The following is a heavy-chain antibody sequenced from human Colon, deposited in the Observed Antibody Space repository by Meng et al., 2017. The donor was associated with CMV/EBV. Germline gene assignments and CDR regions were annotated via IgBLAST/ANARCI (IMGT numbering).Heavy chain of an antibody. CDR2: ISGSNGNT. D-gene: IGHD3-10*01. V-gene: IGHV1-18*01. CDR3: ARGGGYFSAGSYPAYFDH. CDR1: GYTFNTYG. J-gene: IGHJ4*02. Sequence: ASAKVSCKASGYTFNTYGVTWVRQAPGQGLEWMGWISGSNGNTNYAQKLQGRVTLTTDTSTSTAYMELGGLTSDDTAVYYCARGGGYFSAGSYPAYFDHWGQGTLVTVSS.